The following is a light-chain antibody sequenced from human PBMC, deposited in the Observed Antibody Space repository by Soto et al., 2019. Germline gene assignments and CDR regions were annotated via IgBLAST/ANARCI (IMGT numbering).Light chain of an antibody. V-gene: IGLV6-57*04. CDR1: SGSIASDY. Sequence: NFVLTQPHSVSESPGKTVTISCTRSSGSIASDYVQWYQQRPGSAPSTVIYKDDQRPSGVPDRFSGAIDSSSNSASLTISGLQTEDEADYYCQSYDSNAQVFGGGTKLTVL. CDR3: QSYDSNAQV. CDR2: KDD. J-gene: IGLJ3*02.